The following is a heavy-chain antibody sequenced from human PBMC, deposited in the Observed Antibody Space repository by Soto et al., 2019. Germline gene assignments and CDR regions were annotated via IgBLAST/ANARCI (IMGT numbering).Heavy chain of an antibody. Sequence: SETLSLTCTVSGGSISSYYWSWFRQPPGRRLEWIGYIYYSGNTDYNPSLKSRVTISVDTSKNQFSLRLSSVTAADTAVYYCARVQSSYYDRAFDYWGQGILVTVSS. V-gene: IGHV4-59*08. CDR3: ARVQSSYYDRAFDY. CDR1: GGSISSYY. D-gene: IGHD3-9*01. CDR2: IYYSGNT. J-gene: IGHJ4*02.